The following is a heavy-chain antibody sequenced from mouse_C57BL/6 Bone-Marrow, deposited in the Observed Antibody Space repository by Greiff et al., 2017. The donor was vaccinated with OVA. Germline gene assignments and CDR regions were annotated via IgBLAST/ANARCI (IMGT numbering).Heavy chain of an antibody. J-gene: IGHJ3*01. Sequence: QVQLQQSGAELARPGASVKLSCKASGYTFTSYGISWVKQRTGQGLEWIGEIYPRSGNTYYNEKFKGKATLTADKSSSTAYMELRSLTSEDSAVYFCARKGWLLRRFAYWGQGTLVTVSA. CDR2: IYPRSGNT. CDR1: GYTFTSYG. D-gene: IGHD2-3*01. CDR3: ARKGWLLRRFAY. V-gene: IGHV1-81*01.